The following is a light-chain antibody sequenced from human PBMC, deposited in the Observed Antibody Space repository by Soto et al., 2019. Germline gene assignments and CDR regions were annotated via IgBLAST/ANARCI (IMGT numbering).Light chain of an antibody. CDR2: SNN. Sequence: QAVVTQPPSASGTPGQRVTSACSGSRSNIGSNTVNWYQQLPGTAPKVLIYSNNQRPSGVPDRFSGSRSGTSASLAISGLQSEDEADYYCAAWDGSLNGVLFGGGTKLTVL. CDR1: RSNIGSNT. V-gene: IGLV1-44*01. J-gene: IGLJ2*01. CDR3: AAWDGSLNGVL.